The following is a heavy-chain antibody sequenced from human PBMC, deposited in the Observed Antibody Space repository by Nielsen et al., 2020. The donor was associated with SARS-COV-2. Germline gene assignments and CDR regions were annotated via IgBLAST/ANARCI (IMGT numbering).Heavy chain of an antibody. Sequence: GESLKISCAASGFTFSSYAMSWVRQAPGKGLEWVSAISGSGGSTYYADSVKGRFTMSRDNSKNTLYLQMNSLRAEDTAVYYCAKDKYQLLNYGMDVWGQGTTVTVSS. J-gene: IGHJ6*02. CDR3: AKDKYQLLNYGMDV. CDR2: ISGSGGST. CDR1: GFTFSSYA. D-gene: IGHD2-2*01. V-gene: IGHV3-23*01.